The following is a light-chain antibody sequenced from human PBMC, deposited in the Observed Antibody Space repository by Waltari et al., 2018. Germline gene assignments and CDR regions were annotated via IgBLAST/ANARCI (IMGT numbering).Light chain of an antibody. CDR1: SSTTGNNY. Sequence: QSVLPQPPSVSAAPGQRVTISCSGGSSTTGNNYVSWYRQFPGTAPKLLIYEDSERPSGIPGRFSGSKSGTSATLDITGLQAGDEADYYCGTWDSSLSGAVFGGGTHLTVL. CDR3: GTWDSSLSGAV. CDR2: EDS. V-gene: IGLV1-51*02. J-gene: IGLJ7*01.